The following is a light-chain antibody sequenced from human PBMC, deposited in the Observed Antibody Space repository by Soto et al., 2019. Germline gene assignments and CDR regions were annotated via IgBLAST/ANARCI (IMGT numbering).Light chain of an antibody. CDR1: SGDIGSYNR. Sequence: QSALTQPASVSGSPGQSITISCTGTSGDIGSYNRVSWYQQHPGKAPKLIIYEVTDRPSGVSNRFSGSKSGNTASLTISGLQAEDEAEYYCSSYAGGLTSAGYVFGTATKLTVL. CDR2: EVT. J-gene: IGLJ1*01. V-gene: IGLV2-23*02. CDR3: SSYAGGLTSAGYV.